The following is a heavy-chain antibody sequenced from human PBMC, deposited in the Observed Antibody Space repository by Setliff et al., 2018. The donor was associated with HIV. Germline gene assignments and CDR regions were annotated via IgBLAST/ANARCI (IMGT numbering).Heavy chain of an antibody. CDR2: FDPQDGET. V-gene: IGHV1-24*01. Sequence: ASVKVSCKVYGYTLSELSIHWVRQAPGKGLEWMGYFDPQDGETVYAQKFQGRVTLTEDTSTGTAYMELSGLRSDDTAVYYCARGQGWYNWNDQAFDIWGQGTMVTVSS. CDR1: GYTLSELS. CDR3: ARGQGWYNWNDQAFDI. D-gene: IGHD1-1*01. J-gene: IGHJ3*02.